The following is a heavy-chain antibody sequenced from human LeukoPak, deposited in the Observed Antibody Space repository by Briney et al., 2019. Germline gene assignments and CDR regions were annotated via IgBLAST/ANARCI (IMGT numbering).Heavy chain of an antibody. D-gene: IGHD2-15*01. V-gene: IGHV3-21*04. Sequence: GGSLRLSCAASGFTFSSYSMNWVRQAPGKGLEWVSSINSRNSHIYSIDSVKGRFTISRDNAKNTLYLHMDSLRVEDTAIYYCAKRADGCSGVSCYYYYMDVWGKGTTVTVSS. J-gene: IGHJ6*03. CDR1: GFTFSSYS. CDR3: AKRADGCSGVSCYYYYMDV. CDR2: INSRNSHI.